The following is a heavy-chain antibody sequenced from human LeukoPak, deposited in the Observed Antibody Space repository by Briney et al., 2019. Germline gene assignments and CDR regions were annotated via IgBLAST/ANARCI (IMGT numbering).Heavy chain of an antibody. D-gene: IGHD5-18*01. Sequence: PSETLSLTCTVSGGSISSYYWSWIRQPPGKGLEWIGYIYYSGSTNYNPSLKSRVTISVDTSKNQFSLKLSSVTAADTAVYYCARPGYSYGERGAFDIWGQGTMVTVSS. V-gene: IGHV4-59*01. CDR3: ARPGYSYGERGAFDI. CDR1: GGSISSYY. J-gene: IGHJ3*02. CDR2: IYYSGST.